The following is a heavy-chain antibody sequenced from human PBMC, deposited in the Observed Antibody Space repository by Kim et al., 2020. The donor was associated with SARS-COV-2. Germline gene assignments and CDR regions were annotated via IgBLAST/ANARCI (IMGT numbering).Heavy chain of an antibody. CDR2: IYYSGST. V-gene: IGHV4-39*01. CDR1: GGSISSSSYY. J-gene: IGHJ3*02. D-gene: IGHD6-19*01. Sequence: SETLSLTCTVSGGSISSSSYYWGWIRQPPGKGLEWIGSIYYSGSTYYNPSLKSRVTISVDTSKNQFSLKLSSVTAADTAVYYCARREQWLGDAFDIWGQGTMVTVSS. CDR3: ARREQWLGDAFDI.